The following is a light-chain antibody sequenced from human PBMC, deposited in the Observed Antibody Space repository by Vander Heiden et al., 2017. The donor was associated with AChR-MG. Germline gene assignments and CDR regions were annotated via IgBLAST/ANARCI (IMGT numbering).Light chain of an antibody. V-gene: IGKV2-28*01. J-gene: IGKJ1*01. CDR3: MQALQTPRT. Sequence: DIVMTQSPLSLPVTPGAPASISCRSSQSLLHTKGYNYLDWYLQKPGQSPQLLIYLGSNRASGVPDRFSGSGSGTDFTLKISRVEAEDVGVYYCMQALQTPRTFGQGTKVEI. CDR2: LGS. CDR1: QSLLHTKGYNY.